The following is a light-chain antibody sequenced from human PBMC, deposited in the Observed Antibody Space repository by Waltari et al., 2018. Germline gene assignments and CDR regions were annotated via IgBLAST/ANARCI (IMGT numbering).Light chain of an antibody. CDR2: DAS. J-gene: IGKJ2*01. CDR1: QTVGTY. V-gene: IGKV3-11*01. Sequence: EIVLTQSPATLSLSPGEIAPLFCRASQTVGTYLAWYQQKPGQPPRLLIFDASSRSTGIPAKFRGSGSGTDFTLTVSNLEPEDFAVYFCQQRSSWPYTFGQGTRLEI. CDR3: QQRSSWPYT.